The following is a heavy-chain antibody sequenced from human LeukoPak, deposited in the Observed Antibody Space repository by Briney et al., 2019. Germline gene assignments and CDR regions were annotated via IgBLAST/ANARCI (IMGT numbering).Heavy chain of an antibody. Sequence: SVKVSCKASGGTFSSYAISWVRQAPGQGLEWMGGIIPIFGTANYAQKFQGRVTITADESTSTAYMELSSLRPEDTAVYYCARPRYCSSTSCPDAFDIWGQGTMVTVSS. CDR1: GGTFSSYA. CDR3: ARPRYCSSTSCPDAFDI. CDR2: IIPIFGTA. V-gene: IGHV1-69*13. J-gene: IGHJ3*02. D-gene: IGHD2-2*01.